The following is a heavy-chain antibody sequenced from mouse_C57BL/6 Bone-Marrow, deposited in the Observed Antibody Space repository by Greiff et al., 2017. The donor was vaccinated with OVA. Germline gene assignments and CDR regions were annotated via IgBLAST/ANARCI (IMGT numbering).Heavy chain of an antibody. CDR2: IDPEDGET. CDR3: ALTVLLGIYYYAMDY. Sequence: EVHVKQSGAELVKPGASVKLSCTASGFTIKDYYMHWVKQRTEQGLEWIGRIDPEDGETKYAPKFQGKATITADTSSNTAYLQLSSLTSEDTAVYYCALTVLLGIYYYAMDYWGQGTSVTVSS. D-gene: IGHD2-10*01. J-gene: IGHJ4*01. V-gene: IGHV14-2*01. CDR1: GFTIKDYY.